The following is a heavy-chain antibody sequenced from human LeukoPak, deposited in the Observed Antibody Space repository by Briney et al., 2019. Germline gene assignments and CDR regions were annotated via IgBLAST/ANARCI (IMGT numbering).Heavy chain of an antibody. Sequence: GGSLRLSCAASGFTFSSYGMHWVRQAPGKGLEWVAFIRYDGSNKYYADSVKGRFTISRDNAKNSLYLQMNSLRAEDTAVYYCANALWFGEVDDYWGQGTLVTVSS. CDR2: IRYDGSNK. CDR3: ANALWFGEVDDY. J-gene: IGHJ4*02. V-gene: IGHV3-30*02. D-gene: IGHD3-10*01. CDR1: GFTFSSYG.